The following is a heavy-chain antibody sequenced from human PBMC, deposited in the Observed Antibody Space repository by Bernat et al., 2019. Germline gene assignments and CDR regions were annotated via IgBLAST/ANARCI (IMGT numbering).Heavy chain of an antibody. J-gene: IGHJ6*02. CDR2: IKSKTDGGTT. CDR1: GFTFSNAW. CDR3: TTDPNYYDSSGAYGMDV. V-gene: IGHV3-15*01. D-gene: IGHD3-22*01. Sequence: EVQLVESGGGLVKPGGSLRLSCAASGFTFSNAWMSWVRPAPGKGLEWVGRIKSKTDGGTTDYAAPVKGRFTISRDDSKNTLYLQMNSLKTEDTAVYYCTTDPNYYDSSGAYGMDVWGQGTTVTVSS.